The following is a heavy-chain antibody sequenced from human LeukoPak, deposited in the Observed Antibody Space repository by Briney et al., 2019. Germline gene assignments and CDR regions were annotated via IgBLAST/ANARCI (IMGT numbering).Heavy chain of an antibody. V-gene: IGHV4-4*09. CDR2: IYTSGST. J-gene: IGHJ4*02. CDR1: GGSISSYF. CDR3: ARGPGGRFDYFDY. Sequence: PSETLSLTCTVSGGSISSYFWSWIRQPPGKGLEWIGYIYTSGSTNYNPSLKSRVTISVDASKNQFSLKLSSVTAADTAVYYCARGPGGRFDYFDYWGQGTLVTVSS. D-gene: IGHD3-16*01.